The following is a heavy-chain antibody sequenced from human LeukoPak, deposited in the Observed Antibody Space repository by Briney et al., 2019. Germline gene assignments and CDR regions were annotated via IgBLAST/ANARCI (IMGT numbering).Heavy chain of an antibody. D-gene: IGHD5-12*01. CDR3: ARDHPVDTVATRLRFYYMDV. CDR1: GFTVSSNY. V-gene: IGHV3-53*01. CDR2: IYSGGST. J-gene: IGHJ6*03. Sequence: GGSLRLSCAASGFTVSSNYMSWVRQAPGKGLEWVSVIYSGGSTYYADSVEGRFTISRDNSKNTLYLQMNSLRAEDTAVYYCARDHPVDTVATRLRFYYMDVWGKGTTVTVSS.